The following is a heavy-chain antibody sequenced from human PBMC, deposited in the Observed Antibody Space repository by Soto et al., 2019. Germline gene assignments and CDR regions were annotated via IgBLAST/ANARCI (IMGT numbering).Heavy chain of an antibody. CDR2: IWYDGSNK. CDR3: ARGNNYGHLTY. D-gene: IGHD5-18*01. V-gene: IGHV3-33*01. Sequence: GGSLRLSCVASGFTFSNYVIHWVRQAPGKGLEWVAVIWYDGSNKNYADSVKGRFTISRDNSKNTLYLQMNSLRAEDTAVYHCARGNNYGHLTYWGQGTLVTVSS. CDR1: GFTFSNYV. J-gene: IGHJ4*02.